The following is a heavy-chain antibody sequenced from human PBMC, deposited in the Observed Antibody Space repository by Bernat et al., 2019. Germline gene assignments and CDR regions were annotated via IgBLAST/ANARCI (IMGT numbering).Heavy chain of an antibody. CDR1: GYTFTGYY. J-gene: IGHJ4*02. Sequence: QVQLVQSGAEVKKPGASVKVSCKASGYTFTGYYMHWVRQAPGQGLEWMGRINPNSGGTNYAQKLQGRVTMTTDTSTSTAYMELRSLRSDDTAVYYCARWGETAVDAFDYWGQGTLVTVSS. CDR3: ARWGETAVDAFDY. V-gene: IGHV1-2*06. D-gene: IGHD6-19*01. CDR2: INPNSGGT.